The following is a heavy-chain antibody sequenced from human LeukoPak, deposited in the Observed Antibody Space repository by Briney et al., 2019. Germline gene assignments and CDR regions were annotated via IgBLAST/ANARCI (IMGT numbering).Heavy chain of an antibody. CDR2: INHRGST. J-gene: IGHJ3*02. V-gene: IGHV4-34*01. Sequence: GSLRLSCAASGFTFSSYSMNWVRQPPGKGLEWIGEINHRGSTNYNPSLKSRVTISVDTSKNQFSLKLSSVTAADTAVYYCARGDFTGGFDAFDIWGQGTMVTVSS. CDR3: ARGDFTGGFDAFDI. CDR1: GFTFSSYS. D-gene: IGHD2-21*02.